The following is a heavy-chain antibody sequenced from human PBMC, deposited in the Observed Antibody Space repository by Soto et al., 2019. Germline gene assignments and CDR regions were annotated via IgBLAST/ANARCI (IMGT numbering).Heavy chain of an antibody. CDR3: AMAGYSSGWYIY. J-gene: IGHJ4*02. CDR2: ISSSSSYI. Sequence: EVQLVESGGGLVKPGGSLRLSCAASGFTFSSYSMNWVRQAPGKGLEWVSSISSSSSYIYYADSVKGRFTISRDNAKNSLYLQMNSLRAEDTAVYYCAMAGYSSGWYIYWGQGTLVTVSS. V-gene: IGHV3-21*01. D-gene: IGHD6-19*01. CDR1: GFTFSSYS.